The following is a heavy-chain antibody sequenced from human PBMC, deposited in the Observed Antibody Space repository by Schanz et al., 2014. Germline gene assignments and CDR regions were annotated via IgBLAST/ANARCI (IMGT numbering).Heavy chain of an antibody. D-gene: IGHD1-26*01. CDR1: GFKFTDYA. Sequence: EMQLLESGGGLAQPGGSLRLSCAASGFKFTDYAMTWVRQAPGKGLEWVSYISRSSSTIYYADSVRGRFTISRDNAKNSLYLQMNSLRAEDTAVYYCARDSGSHYWVDYWGQGTLVTVSS. J-gene: IGHJ4*02. V-gene: IGHV3-48*01. CDR3: ARDSGSHYWVDY. CDR2: ISRSSSTI.